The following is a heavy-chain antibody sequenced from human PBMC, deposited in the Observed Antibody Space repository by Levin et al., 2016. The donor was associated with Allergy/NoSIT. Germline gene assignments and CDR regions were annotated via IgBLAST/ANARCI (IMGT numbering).Heavy chain of an antibody. D-gene: IGHD3-16*02. CDR2: IYYSGST. V-gene: IGHV4-30-4*01. CDR1: GGSISSGDYY. Sequence: SETLSLTCTVSGGSISSGDYYWSWIRQPPGKGLEWIGYIYYSGSTYYNPSLKSRVTISVDTSKNQFSLKLSSVTAADTAVYYCARLDYVWGSYRYSKDPYDDYWGQGTLVTVSS. CDR3: ARLDYVWGSYRYSKDPYDDY. J-gene: IGHJ4*02.